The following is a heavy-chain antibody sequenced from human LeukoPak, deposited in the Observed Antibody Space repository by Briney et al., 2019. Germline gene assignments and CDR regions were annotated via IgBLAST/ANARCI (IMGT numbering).Heavy chain of an antibody. D-gene: IGHD5-24*01. V-gene: IGHV4-59*01. CDR1: GGSFSGYY. CDR3: ARDKDGDNDYYYMDV. Sequence: SETLSLTCAVYGGSFSGYYWSWIRQPPGKGLEWIGYIYYSGSTNYNPSLKSRVTISVDTSKNQFSLKLSSVTAADTAVYYCARDKDGDNDYYYMDVWGKGTTVTVSS. CDR2: IYYSGST. J-gene: IGHJ6*03.